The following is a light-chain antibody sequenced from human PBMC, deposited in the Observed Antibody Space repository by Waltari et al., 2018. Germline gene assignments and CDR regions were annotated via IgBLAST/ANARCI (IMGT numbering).Light chain of an antibody. J-gene: IGKJ4*01. V-gene: IGKV4-1*01. Sequence: DIVMTQSPDALAVSLGERAAINCKSSQSVIFNSNNKNYIAWYQKKPGQPPKLLIYGASTRDAGVTDRFSGSGSETDFTLTVRSLQPEDVAVYYCQQYHSVPFTFGGGTKVEIQ. CDR1: QSVIFNSNNKNY. CDR3: QQYHSVPFT. CDR2: GAS.